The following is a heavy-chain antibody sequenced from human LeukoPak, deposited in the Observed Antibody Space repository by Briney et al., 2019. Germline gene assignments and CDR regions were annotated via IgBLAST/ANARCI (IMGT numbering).Heavy chain of an antibody. CDR3: AKVQWELLSEFDY. Sequence: PGGSLRLSCAASGFTFSSYAMSWVRQAPGKGLEWDSGISGSGGGTYYADSVKGRFTISRDNSKNTMYLQMNSLRAEDTAVYYCAKVQWELLSEFDYWGQGTLVTVSS. CDR1: GFTFSSYA. V-gene: IGHV3-23*01. CDR2: ISGSGGGT. J-gene: IGHJ4*02. D-gene: IGHD1-26*01.